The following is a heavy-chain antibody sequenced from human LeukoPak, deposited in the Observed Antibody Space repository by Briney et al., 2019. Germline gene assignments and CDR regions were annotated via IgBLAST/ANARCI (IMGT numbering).Heavy chain of an antibody. CDR1: GFTFSHYW. Sequence: GGSLRLSCAASGFTFSHYWMTWVRQAPGKGLEWVANIKHDGSEKYYVDSVKGRFTISRDNAKNSMYLQMDRLRAEVTAGYCCVRDGQSGSSREDDYWGQGTRVTVSS. D-gene: IGHD1-26*01. V-gene: IGHV3-7*01. CDR2: IKHDGSEK. J-gene: IGHJ4*02. CDR3: VRDGQSGSSREDDY.